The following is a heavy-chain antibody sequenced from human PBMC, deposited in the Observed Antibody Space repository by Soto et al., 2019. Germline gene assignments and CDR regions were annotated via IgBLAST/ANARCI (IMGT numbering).Heavy chain of an antibody. D-gene: IGHD6-13*01. J-gene: IGHJ4*02. CDR3: AKPGYSSSAFDS. CDR2: ISSDGGST. CDR1: GFTFSTYT. V-gene: IGHV3-64D*08. Sequence: EVHLVESGGGLVQPGGSLRLSCSASGFTFSTYTLHWVRQAPGRGLESVSVISSDGGSTHYADSVKGRFTISRDNSMSTLYLQMSSLKPEDTALYYCAKPGYSSSAFDSWGRGTLVTVSS.